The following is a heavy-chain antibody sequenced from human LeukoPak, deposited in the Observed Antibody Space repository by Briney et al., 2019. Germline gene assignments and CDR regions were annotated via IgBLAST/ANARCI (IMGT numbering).Heavy chain of an antibody. CDR2: IYNSGST. V-gene: IGHV4-31*03. CDR1: GGSINTGGYF. Sequence: PSQTLSLTCTVSGGSINTGGYFWNWIRQHPGKGLEWIGYIYNSGSTYYNPSLKSRVTISVDTSKNQFSLKLSSVTSVTTDVYYCARVALVSSGYYPHYFDYWGQGILVTVSS. D-gene: IGHD3-22*01. J-gene: IGHJ4*02. CDR3: ARVALVSSGYYPHYFDY.